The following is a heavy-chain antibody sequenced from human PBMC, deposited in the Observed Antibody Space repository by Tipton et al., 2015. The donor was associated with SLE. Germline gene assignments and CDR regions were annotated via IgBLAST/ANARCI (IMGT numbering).Heavy chain of an antibody. CDR3: ARQGRSNWFDP. Sequence: TLSLTCNVSGGSINSSSYYWGWIRQPPGKGLEWIGSISYSGNTSYNPSLKSRVTTSVDTSKNRFSLKLGSVTAADTAVYFCARQGRSNWFDPWGQGTLVTVSS. CDR2: ISYSGNT. J-gene: IGHJ5*02. CDR1: GGSINSSSYY. V-gene: IGHV4-39*07.